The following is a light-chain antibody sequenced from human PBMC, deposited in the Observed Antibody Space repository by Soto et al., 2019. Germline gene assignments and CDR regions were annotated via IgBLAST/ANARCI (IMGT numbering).Light chain of an antibody. V-gene: IGLV2-23*01. CDR2: EGS. Sequence: QSALTQPASVSGSPGQSITISCTGTSSDVGGYNYVSWYQQHPGKAPKLMIHEGSKRPSGVSNRFSGSKSGNTASLTISGLQAEDEADYYCCSYAGSSTWVFGGGTKLTVL. J-gene: IGLJ3*02. CDR3: CSYAGSSTWV. CDR1: SSDVGGYNY.